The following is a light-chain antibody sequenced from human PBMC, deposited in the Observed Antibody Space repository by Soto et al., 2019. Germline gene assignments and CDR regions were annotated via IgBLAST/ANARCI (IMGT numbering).Light chain of an antibody. V-gene: IGKV1-39*01. CDR3: QQSYSTPTT. Sequence: DIQMTQSPSSLSASVGDRVTITCRASQSITSYLNWHQQKPGKAPKLLIYAASSLQTGVPSRFSGSGSETDFTLTISSVQPDDFASYYCQQSYSTPTTFGQGTKLEIK. CDR2: AAS. J-gene: IGKJ2*01. CDR1: QSITSY.